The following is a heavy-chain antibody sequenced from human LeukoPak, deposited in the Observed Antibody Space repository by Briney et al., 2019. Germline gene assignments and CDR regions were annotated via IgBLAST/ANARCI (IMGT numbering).Heavy chain of an antibody. D-gene: IGHD3-22*01. CDR1: GGSVGSNLYY. Sequence: SETVSLTCTVSGGSVGSNLYYWGWIRHAPGKGLEWIASVYYNGYTDYNPPLKGRATISLDMFKNQFSLELRSVTAADTAVYYCAREDYASGSKAFDYWGQGTLVTASS. J-gene: IGHJ4*02. CDR2: VYYNGYT. CDR3: AREDYASGSKAFDY. V-gene: IGHV4-39*07.